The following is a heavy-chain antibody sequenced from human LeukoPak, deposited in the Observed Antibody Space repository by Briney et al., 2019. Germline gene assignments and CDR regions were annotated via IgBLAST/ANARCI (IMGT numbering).Heavy chain of an antibody. Sequence: AGGSLRLSCAASGFTFSSYWMSWVRQAPGKGLEWVANIKQDGSEKYYVDSVKGRFTTSRDNAKNPLYLQMNSLRAEDTAVYYCARDNVSWRYYYYMDVWGKGTTVTVSS. CDR1: GFTFSSYW. J-gene: IGHJ6*03. CDR2: IKQDGSEK. D-gene: IGHD2-8*01. V-gene: IGHV3-7*01. CDR3: ARDNVSWRYYYYMDV.